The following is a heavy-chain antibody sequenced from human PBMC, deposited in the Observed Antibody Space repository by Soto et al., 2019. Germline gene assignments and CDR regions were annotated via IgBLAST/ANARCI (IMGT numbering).Heavy chain of an antibody. Sequence: ETLSLTCPVSGASISSSNYYWGWIRQPPGKGLEWIGTMHYSGSTNYNPSLKRRVTISVDTSKNQFSLKLSSVTAADTAVYYCARRTTLYASESSRFDPWGQGALVTVYS. CDR3: ARRTTLYASESSRFDP. V-gene: IGHV4-39*01. CDR1: GASISSSNYY. J-gene: IGHJ5*02. CDR2: MHYSGST. D-gene: IGHD3-10*01.